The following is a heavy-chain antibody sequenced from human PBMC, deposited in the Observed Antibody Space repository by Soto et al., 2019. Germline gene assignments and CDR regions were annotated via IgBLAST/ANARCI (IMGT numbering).Heavy chain of an antibody. CDR3: AKYLSGSSYFYYAMDV. Sequence: EVQLLEPGGGLVQPGGSPRLSCAASGFTFNIFAMGWVRQAPGKGLEWVSTISNTGGSTYYADSVKGRFTISRDNSKNTLYLQMNSLRAEDTAVYYCAKYLSGSSYFYYAMDVWGQGTTVTVSS. CDR1: GFTFNIFA. J-gene: IGHJ6*02. CDR2: ISNTGGST. D-gene: IGHD5-12*01. V-gene: IGHV3-23*01.